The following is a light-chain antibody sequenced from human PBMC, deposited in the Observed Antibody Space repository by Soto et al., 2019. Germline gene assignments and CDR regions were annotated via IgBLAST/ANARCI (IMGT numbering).Light chain of an antibody. J-gene: IGLJ3*02. V-gene: IGLV1-47*02. Sequence: QAVVTQPLSASGTPGQRVTISCSGSNANIGSNYVDWYQQLPGTAPKLLIYSNNQRPSRVPDRFSGSKSGTSASLAISGLRSEDEADYYCAAWDDSQNGPVFGGGTKLTVL. CDR1: NANIGSNY. CDR2: SNN. CDR3: AAWDDSQNGPV.